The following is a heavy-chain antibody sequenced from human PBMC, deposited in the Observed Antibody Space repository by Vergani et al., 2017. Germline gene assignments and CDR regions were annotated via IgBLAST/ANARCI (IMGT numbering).Heavy chain of an antibody. CDR1: GESFSSFY. D-gene: IGHD3-16*01. J-gene: IGHJ4*02. V-gene: IGHV4-34*02. CDR2: INNDGHT. CDR3: AVRPRVKLLGGGIVTKSTFDY. Sequence: QVQLQQWGAGVVKPSGTLSLTCAVFGESFSSFYWSWIRQPPGKGLEWIGEINNDGHTNYKPSLECRVTVSRDTAKNQLSLYLMSVTAADTSMYYCAVRPRVKLLGGGIVTKSTFDYWSQGSLVTVSS.